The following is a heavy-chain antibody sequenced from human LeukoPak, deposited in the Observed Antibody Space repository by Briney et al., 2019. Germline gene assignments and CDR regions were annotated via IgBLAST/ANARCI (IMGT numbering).Heavy chain of an antibody. V-gene: IGHV4-59*01. CDR2: IYDSGST. Sequence: SETLSLTCTVPGGSISTYYWSWIRQTPMKGLEWIGYIYDSGSTDYSPSLKSRGIMSFDTSKSQFSLKLTSVTAADTAVYYCATLDIGSSSGWYFRYWGRGTLVTVSS. CDR1: GGSISTYY. CDR3: ATLDIGSSSGWYFRY. D-gene: IGHD6-19*01. J-gene: IGHJ4*02.